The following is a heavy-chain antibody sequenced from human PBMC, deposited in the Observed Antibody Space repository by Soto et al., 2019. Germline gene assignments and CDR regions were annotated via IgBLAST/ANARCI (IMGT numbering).Heavy chain of an antibody. Sequence: QVQLQESGPGLVTPSQTLSLTCTVSGGSISRTNFYWSWIRQFPGKGLEWIGYIYRSGTTNYNPSLRSRVIISLDTSENRFSLSLSSMTAADTAVYYCARDSAPSRFFLWGQGTLVTVSS. CDR2: IYRSGTT. D-gene: IGHD3-10*01. V-gene: IGHV4-31*03. CDR1: GGSISRTNFY. J-gene: IGHJ4*02. CDR3: ARDSAPSRFFL.